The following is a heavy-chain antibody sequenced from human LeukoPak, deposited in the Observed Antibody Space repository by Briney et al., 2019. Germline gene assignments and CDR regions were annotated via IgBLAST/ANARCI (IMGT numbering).Heavy chain of an antibody. D-gene: IGHD3-22*01. CDR1: GFTFSSYA. V-gene: IGHV3-23*01. Sequence: PGGSLRLSCAASGFTFSSYAMSWVRQAPGKGLEWVSGISTSGGSTYYADSVKGRFTISRDNFKNTLYLQMNGLRAEDTAVYYCAKNLISTYYYASTAYYYADYWGQGTLVTVSS. J-gene: IGHJ4*02. CDR3: AKNLISTYYYASTAYYYADY. CDR2: ISTSGGST.